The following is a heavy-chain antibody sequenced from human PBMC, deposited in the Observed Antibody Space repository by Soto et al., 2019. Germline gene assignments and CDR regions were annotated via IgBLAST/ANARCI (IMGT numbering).Heavy chain of an antibody. V-gene: IGHV3-7*01. D-gene: IGHD1-20*01. J-gene: IGHJ4*02. CDR2: IKEDGSDK. CDR3: ARLTGDNYYFDY. Sequence: GGSLRLSCAASGFTFSSYWMNWVRQAPGKGLEWVANIKEDGSDKYYVDSVKGRFTTSRDNAKNSLYLQMNSLRAEDTAVYYCARLTGDNYYFDYWGQGTLVTVSS. CDR1: GFTFSSYW.